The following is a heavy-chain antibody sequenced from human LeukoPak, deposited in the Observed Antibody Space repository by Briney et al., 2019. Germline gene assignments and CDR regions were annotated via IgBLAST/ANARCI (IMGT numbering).Heavy chain of an antibody. V-gene: IGHV3-64*01. CDR2: ISSNGGST. CDR1: GFTFSNYV. D-gene: IGHD3-10*01. Sequence: GGSLRLSCAVSGFTFSNYVMHWVRQAPGKGLEYVSGISSNGGSTYYTNSVKGRFTISRDNAKNSLYLQMNSLRAEDTAVYYCATTSSGSWDFDYWGQGTLVTVSS. CDR3: ATTSSGSWDFDY. J-gene: IGHJ4*02.